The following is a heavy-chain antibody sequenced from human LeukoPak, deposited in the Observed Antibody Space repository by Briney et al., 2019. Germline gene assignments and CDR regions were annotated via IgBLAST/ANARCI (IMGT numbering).Heavy chain of an antibody. V-gene: IGHV1-8*03. J-gene: IGHJ4*02. Sequence: GAAVKVSCKASGYTFTNHHIHWVRQASGRGREWMTRINPDTGDKGYARTFQDRVTITTDTSISTAYMELSSLSSEDTAVYFCARTTSMTASGYDYWGQGTLVTVSS. D-gene: IGHD2-21*02. CDR2: INPDTGDK. CDR3: ARTTSMTASGYDY. CDR1: GYTFTNHH.